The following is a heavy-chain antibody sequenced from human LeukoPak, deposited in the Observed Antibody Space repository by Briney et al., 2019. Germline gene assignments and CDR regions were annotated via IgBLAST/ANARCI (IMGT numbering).Heavy chain of an antibody. CDR1: GFTFSSYW. J-gene: IGHJ4*02. V-gene: IGHV3-9*01. Sequence: PGGSLRLSCAASGFTFSSYWMHWVRQAPGKGLEWVSGISWNSGSIGYADSVKGRFTISRDNAKNSLYLQMNSLRAEDTALYYCAKDLGGSLTGYYNVYLFTWAHHGFDYWGQGTLVTVSS. CDR2: ISWNSGSI. CDR3: AKDLGGSLTGYYNVYLFTWAHHGFDY. D-gene: IGHD3-9*01.